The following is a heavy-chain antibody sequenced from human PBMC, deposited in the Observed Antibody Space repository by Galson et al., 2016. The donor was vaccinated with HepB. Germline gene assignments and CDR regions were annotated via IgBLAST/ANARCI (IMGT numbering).Heavy chain of an antibody. Sequence: SMRLSCAASGFTFSSYGMHWVRQAPGKGLEWLVNIKQDGTQKDYVDSVKGRFTISRDNAKNSLYLQMNSLRVEDTAVYYCAREGKGGFDIWGQGTMVTVSS. V-gene: IGHV3-7*01. D-gene: IGHD2-15*01. J-gene: IGHJ3*02. CDR1: GFTFSSYG. CDR2: IKQDGTQK. CDR3: AREGKGGFDI.